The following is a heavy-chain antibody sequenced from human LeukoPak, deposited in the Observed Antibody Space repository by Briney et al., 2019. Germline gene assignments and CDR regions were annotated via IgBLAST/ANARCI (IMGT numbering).Heavy chain of an antibody. Sequence: ASVKVSCKASGYTFTGYYMHWVRQAPGQGLEWMGWINPNSGGTNYAQKFQGRVTMTRDTSISTAYMELSRLRSDDTAVYYCARASYSSSSIGPAYYYYYMDVWGKGTTVTVSS. CDR3: ARASYSSSSIGPAYYYYYMDV. J-gene: IGHJ6*03. CDR2: INPNSGGT. D-gene: IGHD6-6*01. V-gene: IGHV1-2*02. CDR1: GYTFTGYY.